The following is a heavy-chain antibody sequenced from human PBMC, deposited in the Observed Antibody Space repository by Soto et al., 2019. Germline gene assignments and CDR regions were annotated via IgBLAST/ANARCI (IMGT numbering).Heavy chain of an antibody. J-gene: IGHJ2*01. CDR2: TRNKANSYTT. V-gene: IGHV3-72*01. CDR3: ARVGLGTCGGTSCRRCFDL. CDR1: GFTFSDPY. D-gene: IGHD2-2*01. Sequence: EVQLVESGGGLLQPGGSLRLSCAASGFTFSDPYMDWVRQAPGKGLEWVGRTRNKANSYTTEYAASVKGRFTISRDDSRSSLYLQMNSLKTEDTAVYYCARVGLGTCGGTSCRRCFDLWGCGTLVTVSS.